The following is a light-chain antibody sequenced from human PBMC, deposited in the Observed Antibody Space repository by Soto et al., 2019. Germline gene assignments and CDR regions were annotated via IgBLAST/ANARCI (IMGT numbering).Light chain of an antibody. V-gene: IGLV2-8*01. Sequence: QSSLAQPASVSGSPGQSITISCTGTSSDVGAYNYVSWYHQHHPGKAPKLMIYEVSKRPSGVPDRFSGSKSGNTASLTVSGLQAEDEADYYCSSYAGANSVVFGGGTKLTVL. CDR3: SSYAGANSVV. CDR1: SSDVGAYNY. J-gene: IGLJ2*01. CDR2: EVS.